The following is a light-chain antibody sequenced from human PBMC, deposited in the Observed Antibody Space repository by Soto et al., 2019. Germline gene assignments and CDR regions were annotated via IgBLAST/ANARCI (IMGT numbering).Light chain of an antibody. CDR2: GAS. J-gene: IGKJ1*01. Sequence: EIVLTQSPGTLSLSPGERATVFCRASQSVYSSYLAWFQQKPGQAPRLLIYGASRRATGIPDRFSGSGSGTDFTLTITRLEPEDFAVYYCHQYDSSSWTFGQGTKVEIK. CDR3: HQYDSSSWT. V-gene: IGKV3-20*01. CDR1: QSVYSSY.